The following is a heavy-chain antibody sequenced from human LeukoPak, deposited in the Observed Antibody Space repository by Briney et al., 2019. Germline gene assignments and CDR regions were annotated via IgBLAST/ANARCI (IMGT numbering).Heavy chain of an antibody. J-gene: IGHJ4*02. V-gene: IGHV3-23*01. Sequence: GGSLRLSCAASGFTFSNYDMSWVRQAPGKGLEWVSGISYNGGSTYYADSVNGLFTIFRDNSKNTLYLQINSLRSEDTTYYYCATSRCSATSARGLFDFWGQGTLVTVSS. CDR1: GFTFSNYD. D-gene: IGHD2-15*01. CDR2: ISYNGGST. CDR3: ATSRCSATSARGLFDF.